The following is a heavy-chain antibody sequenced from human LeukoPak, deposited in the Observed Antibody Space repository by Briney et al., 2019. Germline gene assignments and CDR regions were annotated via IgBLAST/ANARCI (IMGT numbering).Heavy chain of an antibody. CDR1: GFTFSSYD. V-gene: IGHV3-13*01. J-gene: IGHJ4*02. CDR3: ARAVLRSGSYFFDY. D-gene: IGHD1-26*01. Sequence: GGPLRLSCAASGFTFSSYDMHWVRQAPGKGLEWVSAIGNAGDTYYPGTVKGRFTTSRANAKNSFYLQMNSLRAGYTTVYYYARAVLRSGSYFFDYWGQGTLVTASS. CDR2: IGNAGDT.